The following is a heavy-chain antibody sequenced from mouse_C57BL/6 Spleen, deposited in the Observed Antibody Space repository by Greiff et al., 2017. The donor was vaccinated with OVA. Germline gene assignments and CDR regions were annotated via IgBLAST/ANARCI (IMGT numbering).Heavy chain of an antibody. D-gene: IGHD4-1*01. J-gene: IGHJ1*03. CDR3: DRDWAWYFDV. V-gene: IGHV1-64*01. CDR2: IHPNSGST. CDR1: GYTFTSYW. Sequence: QVQLQQSGAELVKPGASVKLSCKASGYTFTSYWMHWVKQRPGQGLEWIGMIHPNSGSTNYNEKFKGKATLTADTSSSTAYMQLSSLTSEDSAVCYCDRDWAWYFDVWGTGTTVTVSS.